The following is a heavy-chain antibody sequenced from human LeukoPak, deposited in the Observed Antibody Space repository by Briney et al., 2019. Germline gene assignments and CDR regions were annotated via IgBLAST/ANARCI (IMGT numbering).Heavy chain of an antibody. Sequence: GGSLRLSCAASGFTFSSYSMNWVRQAPGKGLERVSSISSSSSYIYYADSVKGRFTISRDNAKNSLYLQMNSLRAEDTAVYYCARDYYDSSGYYSGGYWGQGTLVTVSS. J-gene: IGHJ4*02. V-gene: IGHV3-21*01. D-gene: IGHD3-22*01. CDR2: ISSSSSYI. CDR1: GFTFSSYS. CDR3: ARDYYDSSGYYSGGY.